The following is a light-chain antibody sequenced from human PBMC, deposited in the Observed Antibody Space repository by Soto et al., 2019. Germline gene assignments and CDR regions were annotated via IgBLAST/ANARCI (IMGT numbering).Light chain of an antibody. V-gene: IGLV2-14*01. Sequence: QSALTQPASVSGSPGQSITISCTGTSSDVGGYNYVSWYQQYPGKAPKLMIYEVSNRPSGVSNRFSGSKSGNTASLTISGLQAEDEADHYCNSYTRSSTLIFGTGTK. CDR2: EVS. CDR3: NSYTRSSTLI. J-gene: IGLJ1*01. CDR1: SSDVGGYNY.